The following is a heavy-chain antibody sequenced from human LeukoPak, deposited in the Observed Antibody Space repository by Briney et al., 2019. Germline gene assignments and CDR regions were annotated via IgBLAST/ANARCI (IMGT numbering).Heavy chain of an antibody. Sequence: GSLRLSCAASGFTFNNYAMSWVRQAPGMGLGWLSYVSGSGGATYYAASVKGRLTISRDNSKNTVYLQMGSLRAEDTAVYYCAKNRGGTYKYYMDVWGNGTTVTVSS. D-gene: IGHD1-1*01. CDR1: GFTFNNYA. J-gene: IGHJ6*03. CDR3: AKNRGGTYKYYMDV. CDR2: VSGSGGAT. V-gene: IGHV3-23*01.